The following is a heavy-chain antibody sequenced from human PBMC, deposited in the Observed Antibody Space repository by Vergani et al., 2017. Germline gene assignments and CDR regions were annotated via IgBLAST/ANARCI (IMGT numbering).Heavy chain of an antibody. CDR3: ANRGSKEDFY. V-gene: IGHV3-23*01. Sequence: EVQLLESGGGLVQPGGSLRLSCAASGLTFSSNTMSWVRQTPGKGREGVSAISGSGGSTSYADSLKDRFSISRDNSKHMLYLQMNSLSTEVTALYYCANRGSKEDFYWGQGPLVTVSS. J-gene: IGHJ4*02. CDR1: GLTFSSNT. D-gene: IGHD1-26*01. CDR2: ISGSGGST.